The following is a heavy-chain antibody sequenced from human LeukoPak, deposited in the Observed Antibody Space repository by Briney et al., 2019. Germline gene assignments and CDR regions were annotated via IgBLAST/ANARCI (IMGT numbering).Heavy chain of an antibody. Sequence: PSETLSLTCAVYGGSFSGYYWSWIRQPPGKGLEWIGEINHSGSTNYNPSLKGRVTISVDTSKNQFSLKLSSVTAADTAVYYCARRHVLRFLEWLTNWFDPWGQGTLVTVSS. V-gene: IGHV4-34*01. CDR2: INHSGST. CDR3: ARRHVLRFLEWLTNWFDP. CDR1: GGSFSGYY. J-gene: IGHJ5*02. D-gene: IGHD3-3*01.